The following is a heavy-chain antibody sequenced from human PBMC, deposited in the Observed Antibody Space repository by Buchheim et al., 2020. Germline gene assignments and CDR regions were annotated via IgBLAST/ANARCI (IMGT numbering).Heavy chain of an antibody. V-gene: IGHV3-30*18. CDR2: ISYDGSNK. CDR1: GFTFSSYG. CDR3: AKDPSAYILGGFDY. D-gene: IGHD5-12*01. J-gene: IGHJ4*02. Sequence: QVQLVESGGGVVQPGRSLRLSCAASGFTFSSYGMHWVRQAPGKGLEWVAVISYDGSNKYYADSVKGRFTISRDNSKNTLYLQMNSRRAEDTAVYYCAKDPSAYILGGFDYWGQGTL.